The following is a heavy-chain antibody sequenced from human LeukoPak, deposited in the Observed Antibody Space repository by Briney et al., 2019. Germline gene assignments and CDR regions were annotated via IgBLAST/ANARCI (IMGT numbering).Heavy chain of an antibody. CDR2: SYDTWGR. CDR1: GGSFVGDYF. V-gene: IGHV4-4*07. J-gene: IGHJ4*02. CDR3: ARVVVVGALR. Sequence: SETLSLTCTVSGGSFVGDYFCTWVRQPAGRGLEWIGRSYDTWGRDKNPTLRGRVDMSVDTSKNQFSLKLSSVTAADTAVYYCARVVVVGALRWGQGTLVTVSS. D-gene: IGHD1-26*01.